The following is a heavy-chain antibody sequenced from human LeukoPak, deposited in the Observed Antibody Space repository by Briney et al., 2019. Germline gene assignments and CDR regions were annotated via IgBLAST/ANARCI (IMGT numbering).Heavy chain of an antibody. CDR2: INPNSGGT. J-gene: IGHJ4*02. V-gene: IGHV1-2*06. D-gene: IGHD3-22*01. CDR1: GNTFTGYY. Sequence: ASVKVSCKASGNTFTGYYMHWVRQAPGQGLESMGRINPNSGGTNYAQKFQGRVTMTRDTSISTAYMELSRLRSDDTAVYYCTRDLGYDSSGYDDDYWGQGTLVTVSS. CDR3: TRDLGYDSSGYDDDY.